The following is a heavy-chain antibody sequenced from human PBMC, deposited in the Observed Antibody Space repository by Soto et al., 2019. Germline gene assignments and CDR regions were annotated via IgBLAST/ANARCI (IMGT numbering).Heavy chain of an antibody. CDR1: GFTFTNYA. CDR2: INTYNGKT. J-gene: IGHJ3*01. D-gene: IGHD1-1*01. Sequence: GASVKVSCKASGFTFTNYAISWVRQSPGQGLEWMGWINTYNGKTNYAQKVQGRVTMTTDTSTSTAYMELRSLRSDDTAVYHCATTGGLPEASSPFRGAFDFWGQGTMVTVSS. CDR3: ATTGGLPEASSPFRGAFDF. V-gene: IGHV1-18*01.